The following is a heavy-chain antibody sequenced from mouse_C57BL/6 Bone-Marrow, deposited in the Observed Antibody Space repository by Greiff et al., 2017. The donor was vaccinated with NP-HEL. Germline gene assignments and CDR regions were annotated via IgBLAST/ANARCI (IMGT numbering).Heavy chain of an antibody. CDR3: ARKYITTPLGYFDY. CDR1: GFTFSDYG. Sequence: EVKLMESGGGLVKPGGSLKLSCAASGFTFSDYGMHWVRQAPEKGLEWVAYISRGSSTTYYADTVQGRFTISRDNAKNTLFLQLTSLRSEDTAMYYCARKYITTPLGYFDYWGQGTTLTVST. D-gene: IGHD1-1*01. J-gene: IGHJ2*01. V-gene: IGHV5-17*01. CDR2: ISRGSSTT.